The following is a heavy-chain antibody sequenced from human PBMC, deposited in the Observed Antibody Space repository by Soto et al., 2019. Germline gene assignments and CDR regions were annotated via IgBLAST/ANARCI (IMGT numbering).Heavy chain of an antibody. CDR3: ARGSGSPLPLDY. Sequence: EVQLVESGGGLVQPGGSLRLSCAAAGFTVSSNYMTWVRRAPGKGLEWVSVLYMSGITYYADSVKGRFTISRDNSKNTLYLQMNSLRAEDTAVYYCARGSGSPLPLDYWGQGTLVTVSS. V-gene: IGHV3-66*01. J-gene: IGHJ4*02. D-gene: IGHD1-26*01. CDR2: LYMSGIT. CDR1: GFTVSSNY.